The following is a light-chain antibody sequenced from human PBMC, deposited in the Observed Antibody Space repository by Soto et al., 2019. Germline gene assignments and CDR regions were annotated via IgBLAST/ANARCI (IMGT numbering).Light chain of an antibody. J-gene: IGKJ4*01. Sequence: DIVLTQSPGTLSLSPGERATLSCKASRYISSDNLAWYQQKPDQAPRVLIYGASRRATAFPDRFSGSGSGTDFTLTISRLEPEDSAVYFCQQYDTSPLTFGGGTKVEI. V-gene: IGKV3-20*01. CDR1: RYISSDN. CDR2: GAS. CDR3: QQYDTSPLT.